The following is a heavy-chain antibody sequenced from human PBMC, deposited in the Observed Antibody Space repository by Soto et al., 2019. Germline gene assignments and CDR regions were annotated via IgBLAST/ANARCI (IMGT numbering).Heavy chain of an antibody. D-gene: IGHD2-15*01. J-gene: IGHJ4*02. Sequence: PGGSLRLSCAASGFTVSSIYINWVRQAPGKGLEWVSVIYSGGSTYYADSVKGRFTISRGNSKNMVYLQMNSLRAEDTAVYYCAKLGCPYRFCSGVDYWGQGTLVTVSS. CDR3: AKLGCPYRFCSGVDY. V-gene: IGHV3-53*01. CDR2: IYSGGST. CDR1: GFTVSSIY.